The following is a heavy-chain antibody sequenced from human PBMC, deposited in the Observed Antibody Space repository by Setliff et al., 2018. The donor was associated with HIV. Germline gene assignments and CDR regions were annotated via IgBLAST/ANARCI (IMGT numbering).Heavy chain of an antibody. V-gene: IGHV3-7*03. Sequence: SLRLSCAASGFTFSTYWMSWFRQAPGKGLEWVANIKENGDEKYYVDSVKGRFTISRDNAKNSLYLQMSSLRVEDTAVYYCARSVPDSAYRPTDYWGQGTQVTVPQ. J-gene: IGHJ4*02. CDR1: GFTFSTYW. CDR3: ARSVPDSAYRPTDY. CDR2: IKENGDEK. D-gene: IGHD3-22*01.